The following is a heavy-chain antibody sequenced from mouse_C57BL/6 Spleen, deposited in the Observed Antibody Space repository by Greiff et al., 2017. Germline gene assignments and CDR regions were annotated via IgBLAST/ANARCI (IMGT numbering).Heavy chain of an antibody. V-gene: IGHV5-16*01. J-gene: IGHJ1*03. D-gene: IGHD1-1*01. CDR3: ARDRRYYGSSLYWYFDV. CDR1: GFTFSDYY. Sequence: EVQRVESEGGLVQPGSSMKLSCTASGFTFSDYYMAWVRQVPEKGLEWVANINYDGSSTYYLDSLKSRFIISRDNAKNILYLQMSSLKSEDTATYYCARDRRYYGSSLYWYFDVWGTGTTVTVAS. CDR2: INYDGSST.